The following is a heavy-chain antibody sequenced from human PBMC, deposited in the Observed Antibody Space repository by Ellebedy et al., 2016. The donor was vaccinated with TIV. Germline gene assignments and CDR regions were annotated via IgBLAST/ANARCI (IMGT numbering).Heavy chain of an antibody. D-gene: IGHD1-26*01. Sequence: PGGSLRLSCAASGFTFSNAWMSWVRQAPGKGLEWVGRIRSNTDGGATEYGAPVKGRFTISRDDSKNTLYLQMNSLKTEDTAVYYCSTEVVGATRLGYWGQGTLVTVSS. CDR1: GFTFSNAW. CDR2: IRSNTDGGAT. CDR3: STEVVGATRLGY. J-gene: IGHJ4*02. V-gene: IGHV3-15*01.